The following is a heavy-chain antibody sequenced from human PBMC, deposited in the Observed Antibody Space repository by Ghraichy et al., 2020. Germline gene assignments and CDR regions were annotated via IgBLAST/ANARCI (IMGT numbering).Heavy chain of an antibody. CDR3: THRLVSLSQVWFGEWFDP. J-gene: IGHJ5*02. D-gene: IGHD3-10*01. CDR1: GFSLSTSGVG. CDR2: IYWDDDK. V-gene: IGHV2-5*02. Sequence: SGPTLVKPTQTLTLTCTFSGFSLSTSGVGVGWIRQPPGKALEWLALIYWDDDKRYSPSLKSRLTITKDTSKNQVVLTMTNMDPVDTATYYCTHRLVSLSQVWFGEWFDPWGQGTLVTVSS.